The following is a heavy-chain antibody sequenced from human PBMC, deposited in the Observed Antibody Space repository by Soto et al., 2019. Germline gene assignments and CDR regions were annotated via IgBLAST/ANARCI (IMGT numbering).Heavy chain of an antibody. D-gene: IGHD2-2*01. CDR3: AKVTTFRVSSYKGMDV. J-gene: IGHJ6*02. Sequence: QVQLVESGGGVVQPGRSLRLSCAASGFTFSSYGIHWVRQAPGKGLEWVAVISYDGSNEYYSDSVKGRFTISRDNSKNTLYLQMNSLRVEDTAVYYCAKVTTFRVSSYKGMDVWGQGTTVTVSS. V-gene: IGHV3-30*18. CDR2: ISYDGSNE. CDR1: GFTFSSYG.